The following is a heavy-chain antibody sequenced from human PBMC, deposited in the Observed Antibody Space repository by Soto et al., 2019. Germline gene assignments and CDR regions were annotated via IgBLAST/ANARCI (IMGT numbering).Heavy chain of an antibody. CDR2: TYYRSKWYN. V-gene: IGHV6-1*01. CDR1: GDSVSSNSAA. D-gene: IGHD3-22*01. Sequence: SQTLSLTCVISGDSVSSNSAAWSWIRQSPSRGLEWLGRTYYRSKWYNDYAVSVKSRITINPDTSKNQFSLQLNSVTPEDTAVYYCARDLYYDSSGYLYYFDYWGQGTLVTVSS. CDR3: ARDLYYDSSGYLYYFDY. J-gene: IGHJ4*02.